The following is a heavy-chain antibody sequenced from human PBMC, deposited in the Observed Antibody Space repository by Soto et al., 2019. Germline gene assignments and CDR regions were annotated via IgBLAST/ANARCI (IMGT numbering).Heavy chain of an antibody. J-gene: IGHJ6*02. Sequence: QVQLVQSGAEVKKPGSSVKVSCKASGGTFSSYAISWVRQAPGQGLEWMGGIIPIFGTANYAQKFQGRVTITADESTSTAYMELSSLRSEDTAVYYCARGGGYCSSTSCYHPYYYYYGMDVWGQGTTVTVSS. CDR1: GGTFSSYA. CDR3: ARGGGYCSSTSCYHPYYYYYGMDV. CDR2: IIPIFGTA. D-gene: IGHD2-2*01. V-gene: IGHV1-69*01.